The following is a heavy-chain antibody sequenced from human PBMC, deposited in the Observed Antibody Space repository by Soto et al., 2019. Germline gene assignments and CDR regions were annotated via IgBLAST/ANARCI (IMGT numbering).Heavy chain of an antibody. J-gene: IGHJ4*02. D-gene: IGHD4-17*01. V-gene: IGHV2-5*02. CDR3: AHRQRTVYFDY. CDR2: IYWDYDR. CDR1: AFSLSTSGVG. Sequence: QITLKESGPTLVKPTQTLTLTCTFSAFSLSTSGVGVGWIRQPPGKALEWLALIYWDYDRRYSPSLKNRLTNTKETSKNQIDLTMNNMDPVDTATYYCAHRQRTVYFDYWGQGTLVTVS.